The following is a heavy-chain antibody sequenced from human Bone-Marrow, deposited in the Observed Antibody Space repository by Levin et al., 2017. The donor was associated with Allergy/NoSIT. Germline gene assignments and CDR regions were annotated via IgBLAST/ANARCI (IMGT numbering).Heavy chain of an antibody. D-gene: IGHD2-8*01. J-gene: IGHJ4*02. V-gene: IGHV1-46*02. CDR1: GYNFKNYY. Sequence: ASVKVSCKTSGYNFKNYYIHWVRQAPGQGLEWMGIINPNGGRTTLAQNFQGRFTMTSDTSATTVYLELRSLRSDDTAIYYCARSPGYCTTGNCGIDYWGRGTLVTVSS. CDR3: ARSPGYCTTGNCGIDY. CDR2: INPNGGRT.